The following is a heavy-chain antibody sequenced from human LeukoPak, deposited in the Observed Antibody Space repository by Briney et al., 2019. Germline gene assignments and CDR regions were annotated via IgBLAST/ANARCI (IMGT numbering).Heavy chain of an antibody. V-gene: IGHV3-9*01. D-gene: IGHD3-22*01. Sequence: GGSLRLSCAASGFTFDDYAMHWVRQAPGKGLVWVSGISWNSGSIGYADSVKGRFTISRDNAKNSLYLQMNSLRAEDTALYYCAKDVSYDSSGYYVNWGQGTLVTVSS. J-gene: IGHJ4*02. CDR1: GFTFDDYA. CDR2: ISWNSGSI. CDR3: AKDVSYDSSGYYVN.